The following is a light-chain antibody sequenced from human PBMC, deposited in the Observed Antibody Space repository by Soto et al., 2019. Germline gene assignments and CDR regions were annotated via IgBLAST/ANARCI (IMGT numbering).Light chain of an antibody. V-gene: IGKV3-11*01. J-gene: IGKJ5*01. CDR2: DAS. CDR1: HNVDIY. CDR3: QQRKHWSPLT. Sequence: EVVLTQSPATLSLSPGETATLSCRASHNVDIYLAWYQQKTRQAPRLLIYDASNRATGIPARFSGSGSGTDFTLTISSREPEDAAVYYCQQRKHWSPLTFGQGTRLE.